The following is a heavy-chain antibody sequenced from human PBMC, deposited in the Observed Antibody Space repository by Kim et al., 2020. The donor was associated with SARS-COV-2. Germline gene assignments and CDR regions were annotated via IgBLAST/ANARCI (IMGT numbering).Heavy chain of an antibody. D-gene: IGHD3-10*01. J-gene: IGHJ4*02. V-gene: IGHV3-30*01. Sequence: YSASVQCRFTIARDSSKDTLYLRMNSLRPGDTAVYYCARDMVRRVPDYLDYWGEGTLVTVTS. CDR3: ARDMVRRVPDYLDY.